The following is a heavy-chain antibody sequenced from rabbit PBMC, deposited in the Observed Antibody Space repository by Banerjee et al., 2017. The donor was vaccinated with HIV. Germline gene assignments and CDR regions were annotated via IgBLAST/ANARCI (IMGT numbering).Heavy chain of an antibody. CDR2: IYTGSGAT. V-gene: IGHV1S43*01. CDR3: ARDLAGVIGWNFNL. Sequence: QQQLEEAGGDLVKPEGSLTLTCTASGFSFSSSYWICWVRQAPGKGLEWIACIYTGSGATYSANWVNGRFTISRSTSLNTVDLKMTSLTAADTATYFCARDLAGVIGWNFNLWGQGTLVTVS. CDR1: GFSFSSSYW. J-gene: IGHJ4*01. D-gene: IGHD4-1*01.